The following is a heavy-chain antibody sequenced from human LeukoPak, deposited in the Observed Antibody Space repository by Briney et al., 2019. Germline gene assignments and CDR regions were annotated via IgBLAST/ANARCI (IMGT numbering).Heavy chain of an antibody. J-gene: IGHJ4*02. D-gene: IGHD6-13*01. CDR3: ATDLSLIWVRPAAAGL. CDR1: GFTFSSYW. Sequence: GGSLRLSCAASGFTFSSYWMSWVRQAPGKGLEWVANIKQDGSEKYYVDSVKGRFTISRDNAKNSLYLQMNSLGAEDTAVYYCATDLSLIWVRPAAAGLWGQGTLVTVSS. CDR2: IKQDGSEK. V-gene: IGHV3-7*01.